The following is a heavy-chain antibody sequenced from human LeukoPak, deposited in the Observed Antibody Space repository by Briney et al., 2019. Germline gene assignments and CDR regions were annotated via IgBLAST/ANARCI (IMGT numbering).Heavy chain of an antibody. CDR3: ARERWLQLQGYFDY. CDR2: ISSSSSTI. Sequence: PGGSLRLSCAASGFTFSSYSMNWVRQAPGKGLEWVSYISSSSSTIYYADSVKGRFTISRDNAKNSLYLQMNSLRAEDTAVYYCARERWLQLQGYFDYWGQGTLVTVSS. D-gene: IGHD5-24*01. J-gene: IGHJ4*02. CDR1: GFTFSSYS. V-gene: IGHV3-48*01.